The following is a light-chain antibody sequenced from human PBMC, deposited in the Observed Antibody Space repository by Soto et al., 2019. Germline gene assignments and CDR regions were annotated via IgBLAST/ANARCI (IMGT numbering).Light chain of an antibody. CDR3: QQRSNRPPWT. Sequence: EIVLTQSPGTLSLSPGERATLSCKASQSIKNYLVWYQKKPGQAPRLLIYDASNRATGIPARFSGSGSGTDFTLTISSLEPEDFAVYYCQQRSNRPPWTFGQGTKVEIK. CDR2: DAS. CDR1: QSIKNY. V-gene: IGKV3-11*01. J-gene: IGKJ1*01.